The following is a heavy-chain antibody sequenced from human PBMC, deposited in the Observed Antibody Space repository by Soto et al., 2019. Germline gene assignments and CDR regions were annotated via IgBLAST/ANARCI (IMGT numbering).Heavy chain of an antibody. D-gene: IGHD2-15*01. J-gene: IGHJ6*02. Sequence: GGSLRLSCAASGFMFTNYWMTWVRQAPGKGLEWVANINQDGSDTKYADSVKGRFTISRDNSKNTLYLQMNSLRAEDTAVYYCARDSRRGGKRYYGMDVWGQGTMVTVSS. V-gene: IGHV3-7*01. CDR1: GFMFTNYW. CDR3: ARDSRRGGKRYYGMDV. CDR2: INQDGSDT.